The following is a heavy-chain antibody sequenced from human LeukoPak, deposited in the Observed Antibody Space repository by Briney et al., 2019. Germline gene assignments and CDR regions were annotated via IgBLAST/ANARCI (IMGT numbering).Heavy chain of an antibody. V-gene: IGHV3-21*01. Sequence: GGSLRLSCAASGFTFSSYSMNWVRQAPGKGLEWVSSISSSSSYIYYADSVKGRFTISRDNAKNSLYLQMNSLRAEDTAVYYCARGRGEPLSYNWFDPWGQGTLVTVSS. CDR2: ISSSSSYI. D-gene: IGHD1-26*01. CDR1: GFTFSSYS. CDR3: ARGRGEPLSYNWFDP. J-gene: IGHJ5*02.